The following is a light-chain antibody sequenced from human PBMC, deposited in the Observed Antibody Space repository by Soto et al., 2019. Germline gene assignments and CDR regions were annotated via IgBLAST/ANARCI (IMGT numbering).Light chain of an antibody. V-gene: IGKV1-5*01. Sequence: DIQMTQSPSTLSASVGDRVTITCRASQSFSTWLAWYQQKPGKAPSLLIYDASTLESGVPSRFSGSGSGTEFTLTISSLQTDDFATYYCQQYYSYPWTFGQGTKLEIK. CDR1: QSFSTW. CDR3: QQYYSYPWT. J-gene: IGKJ2*02. CDR2: DAS.